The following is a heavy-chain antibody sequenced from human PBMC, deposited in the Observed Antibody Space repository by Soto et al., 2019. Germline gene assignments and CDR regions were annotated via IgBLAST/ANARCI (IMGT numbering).Heavy chain of an antibody. Sequence: SETLSLTCIVSGESISSSSYYWGWIRQPPGKGLEWIGSIYYSGRTYYNPSFKSRVTISIDTSKNQFSLKLSSVTATDTVVYYSPRTPTTVATQAYFDNWGQGALATVSS. CDR3: PRTPTTVATQAYFDN. CDR1: GESISSSSYY. J-gene: IGHJ4*02. CDR2: IYYSGRT. V-gene: IGHV4-39*01. D-gene: IGHD1-1*01.